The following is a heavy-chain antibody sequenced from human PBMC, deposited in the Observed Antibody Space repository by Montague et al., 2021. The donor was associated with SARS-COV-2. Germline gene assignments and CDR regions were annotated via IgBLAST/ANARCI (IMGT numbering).Heavy chain of an antibody. CDR2: IHYSGSN. D-gene: IGHD3-10*01. CDR3: ARSLDPSGTYYLPY. J-gene: IGHJ4*02. Sequence: SETLSLTCSVSGGSIGSYYWSWLRQPPGKGLEWIGHIHYSGSNTYGPSFKSRVTISIDTPKNQFSLKLSSVTAADTAVYYCARSLDPSGTYYLPYWGRGTLVTVSS. V-gene: IGHV4-59*01. CDR1: GGSIGSYY.